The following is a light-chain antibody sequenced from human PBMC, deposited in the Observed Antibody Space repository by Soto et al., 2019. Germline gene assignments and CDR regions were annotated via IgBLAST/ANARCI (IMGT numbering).Light chain of an antibody. V-gene: IGKV4-1*01. CDR1: QSVLYNSNNKTY. J-gene: IGKJ4*01. Sequence: DIVMTQSPDSLAVSLGERATINCKSSQSVLYNSNNKTYLTWYQHTPGQPPKLLISWASTRESGVPDRFSGSGSGTDFTRTISSLQAEDVAVYYCQQYYSTPLTFGGGTKVEIK. CDR2: WAS. CDR3: QQYYSTPLT.